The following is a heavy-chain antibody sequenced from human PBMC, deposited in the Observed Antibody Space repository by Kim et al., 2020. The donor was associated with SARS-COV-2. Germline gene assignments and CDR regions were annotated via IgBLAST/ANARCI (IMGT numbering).Heavy chain of an antibody. Sequence: SETLSLTCTVSGGSISSSSYYWGWIRQPPGKGLEWIGSIYYSGSTYYNPSLKSRVTISVDTSKNKFSLKLSSVTAADTAVYYCASSRKQPGLRFLEWLFNWFDPWGQGTLVTVSS. CDR2: IYYSGST. CDR1: GGSISSSSYY. J-gene: IGHJ5*02. V-gene: IGHV4-39*01. CDR3: ASSRKQPGLRFLEWLFNWFDP. D-gene: IGHD3-3*01.